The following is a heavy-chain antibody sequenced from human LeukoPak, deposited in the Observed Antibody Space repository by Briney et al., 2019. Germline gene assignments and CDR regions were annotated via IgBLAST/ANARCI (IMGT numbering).Heavy chain of an antibody. V-gene: IGHV3-33*01. Sequence: GGSLRLSCAASGFTFSSYGMHWVRQAPGKGLEWAAVIWYDGSNKYYADSVKGRFTISRDNSKNTLYLQMNSLRAEDTAVYYCARASTVTYTIDYWGQGTLVTVSS. CDR3: ARASTVTYTIDY. CDR1: GFTFSSYG. D-gene: IGHD4-17*01. J-gene: IGHJ4*02. CDR2: IWYDGSNK.